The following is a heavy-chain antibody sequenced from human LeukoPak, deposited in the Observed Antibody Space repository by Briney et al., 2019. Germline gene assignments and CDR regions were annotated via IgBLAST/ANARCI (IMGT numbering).Heavy chain of an antibody. Sequence: ASVKVSCKASGYTFTSYGISWVRQAPGQGLEWMGWISAYNGNTNYAQKLQGRVTMTTDTSTSTAYMELRSLRSDDTAVYYCAKVLFYDFWSGPPDYWGQGTLVTVSS. CDR1: GYTFTSYG. CDR3: AKVLFYDFWSGPPDY. CDR2: ISAYNGNT. V-gene: IGHV1-18*01. D-gene: IGHD3-3*01. J-gene: IGHJ4*02.